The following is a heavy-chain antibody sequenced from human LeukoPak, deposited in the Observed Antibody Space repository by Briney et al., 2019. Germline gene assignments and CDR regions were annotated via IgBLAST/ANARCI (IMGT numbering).Heavy chain of an antibody. CDR1: GGSFSGYY. V-gene: IGHV4-34*01. D-gene: IGHD6-19*01. CDR2: INHSGST. J-gene: IGHJ4*02. Sequence: SETLSLTCAVYGGSFSGYYWSWIRQPPGKGLEWIGEINHSGSTNYNPSLKSRVTISVDTSKNQFSLKLSSVTAADTAVYYCARAPGWQWLVRYFDYWGQGTLVTVSS. CDR3: ARAPGWQWLVRYFDY.